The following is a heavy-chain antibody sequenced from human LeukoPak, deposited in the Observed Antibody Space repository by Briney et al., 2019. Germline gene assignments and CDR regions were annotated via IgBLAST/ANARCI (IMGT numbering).Heavy chain of an antibody. Sequence: ASVKVSCKASGYTFTGYYMHWVRQAPGQGLEWMGWINPNSGGTNYAQKFQGRVTMTRDTSISTAYMELSRLRSDDTAVYYCATAVAGTHGAFDIWGQGTMVTVSS. V-gene: IGHV1-2*02. D-gene: IGHD6-19*01. CDR2: INPNSGGT. CDR3: ATAVAGTHGAFDI. J-gene: IGHJ3*02. CDR1: GYTFTGYY.